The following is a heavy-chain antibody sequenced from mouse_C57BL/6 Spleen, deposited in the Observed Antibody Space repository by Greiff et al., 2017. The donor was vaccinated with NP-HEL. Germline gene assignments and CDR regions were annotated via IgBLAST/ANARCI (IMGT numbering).Heavy chain of an antibody. D-gene: IGHD5-5*01. CDR3: ASSTTLGSYFDY. J-gene: IGHJ2*01. Sequence: DVHLVESGGGLVQPGGSLSLSCAASGFTFTDYYMSWVRQPPGKALEWLGFIRNKANGYTTEYSASVKGRFTISRDNSQSILYLQMNALRAEDSATYYCASSTTLGSYFDYWGQGTTLTVSS. V-gene: IGHV7-3*01. CDR1: GFTFTDYY. CDR2: IRNKANGYTT.